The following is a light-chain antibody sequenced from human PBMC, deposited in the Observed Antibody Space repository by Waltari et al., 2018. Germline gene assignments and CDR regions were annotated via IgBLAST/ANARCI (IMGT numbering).Light chain of an antibody. CDR1: QSIFYRSNNKNY. CDR3: QQYYSPPLT. V-gene: IGKV4-1*01. CDR2: GAS. J-gene: IGKJ4*01. Sequence: DIVMTQSPDSLAVFLGERATINCKSSQSIFYRSNNKNYLAWYQQKSGQPPKLLISGASTREAGVPDRFSGSGSGTDFTLTISSLQAEDVAVYICQQYYSPPLTFGGGTKVEIK.